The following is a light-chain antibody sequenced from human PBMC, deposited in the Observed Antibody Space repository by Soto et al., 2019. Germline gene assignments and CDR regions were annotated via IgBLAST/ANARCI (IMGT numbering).Light chain of an antibody. V-gene: IGKV3-11*01. Sequence: EIVLTQSPSTLSLSPGERATLSCRASQSISSFLAWYQQKPRQAPRLLIYDASNRATGVPGRFSGSGSGTDFTLTISSLEPEDFAVYHCQQRSTGTFGGGTKV. CDR2: DAS. J-gene: IGKJ4*01. CDR3: QQRSTGT. CDR1: QSISSF.